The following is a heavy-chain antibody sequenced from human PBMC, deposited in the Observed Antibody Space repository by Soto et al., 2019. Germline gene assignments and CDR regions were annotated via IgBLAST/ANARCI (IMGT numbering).Heavy chain of an antibody. J-gene: IGHJ4*02. CDR3: ARGGIGMVRTFDH. D-gene: IGHD3-10*01. CDR2: IFSSGES. V-gene: IGHV3-53*01. Sequence: GGSLRLSCAASGFTVSSTYMSWVRQAPGKGLEWVSIIFSSGESFYADSVKGRFTISRDSSDNTVYLQMNSLKAEDTAVYYCARGGIGMVRTFDHWGQGTSVTVSS. CDR1: GFTVSSTY.